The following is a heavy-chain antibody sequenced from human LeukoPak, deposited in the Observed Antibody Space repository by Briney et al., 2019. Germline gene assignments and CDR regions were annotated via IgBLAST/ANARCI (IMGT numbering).Heavy chain of an antibody. CDR1: GFTFSTYW. V-gene: IGHV3-7*05. J-gene: IGHJ5*02. CDR2: VNQDGSEE. Sequence: GGSLRLSCAASGFTFSTYWISWVRQAPGKGLEWVANVNQDGSEEHYVDSVKGRFTISRDNAKNSVYLQTNSLRAEDTAVYYCARDIVLTEYGWSRWLDPWGQGTLVTVSS. D-gene: IGHD2-8*01. CDR3: ARDIVLTEYGWSRWLDP.